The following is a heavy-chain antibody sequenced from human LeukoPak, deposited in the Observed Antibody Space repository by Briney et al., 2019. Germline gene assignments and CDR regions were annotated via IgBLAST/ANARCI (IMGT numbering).Heavy chain of an antibody. D-gene: IGHD2-2*01. CDR3: AREIELGYCSSTSCPAHAFDI. CDR2: ISAYNGNT. Sequence: GASVKVSCKASGYSFNTYYMHWVRQAPGQGLEWMGWISAYNGNTNYAQKLQGRVTMTTDTSTSTAYMELRSLRSDDTAVYYCAREIELGYCSSTSCPAHAFDIWGQGTMVTVSS. V-gene: IGHV1-18*04. J-gene: IGHJ3*02. CDR1: GYSFNTYY.